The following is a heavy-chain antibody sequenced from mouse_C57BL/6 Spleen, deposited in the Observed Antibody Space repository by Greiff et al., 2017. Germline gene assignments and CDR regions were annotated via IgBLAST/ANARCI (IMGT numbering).Heavy chain of an antibody. CDR2: INPNNGGT. Sequence: EVQLQQSGPELVKPGASVKMSCKASGYTFTDYNMHWVKQSHGKSLEWIGYINPNNGGTSYNQKFKGKATLTVNKSSSTAYMELRSLRWEDSAVYYCARDGIYDGNSWFAYWGQGTLVTVSA. V-gene: IGHV1-22*01. D-gene: IGHD2-1*01. CDR3: ARDGIYDGNSWFAY. CDR1: GYTFTDYN. J-gene: IGHJ3*01.